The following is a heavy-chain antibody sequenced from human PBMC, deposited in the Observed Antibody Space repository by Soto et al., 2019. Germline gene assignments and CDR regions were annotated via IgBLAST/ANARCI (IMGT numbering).Heavy chain of an antibody. J-gene: IGHJ5*02. CDR2: IYYSGST. D-gene: IGHD5-18*01. V-gene: IGHV4-30-4*01. CDR1: GGSISSGDYY. CDR3: AGYSYAILNWFDP. Sequence: PSETLSLTCTVSGGSISSGDYYWSWIRQPPGKGLEWIGYIYYSGSTYYNPSLKSRVTISVDTSKNQFSLKLSSVTAADTAVYYCAGYSYAILNWFDPWGQGTLVTVSS.